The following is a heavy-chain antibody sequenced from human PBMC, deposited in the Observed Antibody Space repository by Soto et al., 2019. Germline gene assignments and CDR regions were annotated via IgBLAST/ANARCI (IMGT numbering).Heavy chain of an antibody. CDR1: GGSISSSTYY. CDR3: ARQEGGSYYREYFRH. V-gene: IGHV4-39*01. J-gene: IGHJ1*01. Sequence: QLQLQESGPGLVKPSETLSLTCTVSGGSISSSTYYWGWIRQPPGKGLEWIGSIYYSGSTYYIPSLKSRVTISVDTSKNQFSLKLGSVTAADTAVYYCARQEGGSYYREYFRHWGQGTLVTVSS. CDR2: IYYSGST. D-gene: IGHD1-26*01.